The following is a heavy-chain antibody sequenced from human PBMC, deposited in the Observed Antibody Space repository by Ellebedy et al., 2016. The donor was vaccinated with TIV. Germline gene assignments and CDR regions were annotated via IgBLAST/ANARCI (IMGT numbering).Heavy chain of an antibody. V-gene: IGHV4-39*07. CDR1: GGSISSNDYY. CDR3: ARDFEMTTLSSGVVRWFDP. CDR2: IYYRGAP. Sequence: SETLSLTCTVSGGSISSNDYYWAWIRQPPGKGLEWIGSIYYRGAPYYKSSLNSRVTISVDTSRNQFSLKLTSVTAADTAVYYCARDFEMTTLSSGVVRWFDPWGQGTLVTVSS. J-gene: IGHJ5*02. D-gene: IGHD5-24*01.